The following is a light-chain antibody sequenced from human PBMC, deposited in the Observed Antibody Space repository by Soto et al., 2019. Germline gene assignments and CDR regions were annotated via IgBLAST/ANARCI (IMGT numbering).Light chain of an antibody. V-gene: IGKV3-11*01. CDR3: QQYGGSPLT. CDR2: AAS. CDR1: QSVGSY. J-gene: IGKJ4*01. Sequence: EIVLTQSPATLSLSPGERATLSCRASQSVGSYLAWYQQKPGQTPRLLIYAASNRATGIPARFSGSGSETDFTLTISSLEPEDFAVYYCQQYGGSPLTFGGGTKVEIK.